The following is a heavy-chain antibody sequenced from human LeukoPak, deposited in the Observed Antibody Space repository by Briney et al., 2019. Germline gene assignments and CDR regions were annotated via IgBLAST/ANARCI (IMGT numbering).Heavy chain of an antibody. CDR2: IYYSGST. D-gene: IGHD2-15*01. CDR3: ARSSDGYCRGGSCYGGFDY. Sequence: SETLSLTCTVSGGSISSYYWSWIRQPPGKGLEWIGYIYYSGSTNYNPSLKSRVTISVDTSKDQFSLKLSSVTAADTAVYYCARSSDGYCRGGSCYGGFDYWGQGTLVTVSS. J-gene: IGHJ4*02. CDR1: GGSISSYY. V-gene: IGHV4-59*08.